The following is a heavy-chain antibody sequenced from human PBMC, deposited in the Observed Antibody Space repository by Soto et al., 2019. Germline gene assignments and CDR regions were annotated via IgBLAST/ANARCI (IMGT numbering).Heavy chain of an antibody. CDR1: GGSVSSSSSY. CDR2: LHYIGGT. D-gene: IGHD1-1*01. Sequence: QVQLQESGPGLVKPSETLSLTCSVSGGSVSSSSSYWNWIRQPPGKGLEWIGYLHYIGGTSYNPSLKSRVTISVDTSKNQLSLKLTAVTAADTAVYYCGSSPPEPGQNWFDPWGQGTLVTVSS. CDR3: GSSPPEPGQNWFDP. J-gene: IGHJ5*02. V-gene: IGHV4-61*01.